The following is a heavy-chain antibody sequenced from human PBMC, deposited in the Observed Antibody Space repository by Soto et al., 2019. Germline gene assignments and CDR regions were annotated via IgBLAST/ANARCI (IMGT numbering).Heavy chain of an antibody. J-gene: IGHJ6*02. CDR2: INPNSGGT. D-gene: IGHD3-3*01. V-gene: IGHV1-2*04. Sequence: ASVKVSCKASGYTFTGYYMHWVRQAPGQGLEWMGWINPNSGGTNYAQKFQGWVTMTRDTSISTAYMELSRLRSDDTAVYYCARGRDFNSYYYYGMDVWGQGTTVTVSS. CDR1: GYTFTGYY. CDR3: ARGRDFNSYYYYGMDV.